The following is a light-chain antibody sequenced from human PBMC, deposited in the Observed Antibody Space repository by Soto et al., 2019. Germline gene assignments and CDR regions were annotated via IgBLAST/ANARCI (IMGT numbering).Light chain of an antibody. V-gene: IGLV2-8*01. J-gene: IGLJ1*01. CDR3: SSYAGSNPYV. Sequence: QSVLTQPPSASGSPGQSVTIYCSGTSSDVGGYNYVSWYQQHPGKAPKLMIYEVSKCPSGVPDRFSGSKSGTTASLTVSGLQAEDEADYCCSSYAGSNPYVFGTGTKVTVL. CDR1: SSDVGGYNY. CDR2: EVS.